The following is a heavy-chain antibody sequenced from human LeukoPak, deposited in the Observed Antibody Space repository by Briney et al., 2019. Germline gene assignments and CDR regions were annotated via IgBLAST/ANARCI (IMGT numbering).Heavy chain of an antibody. CDR3: ARGKRITIFGVVIYRAFDI. J-gene: IGHJ3*02. CDR2: IIPIFGTA. D-gene: IGHD3-3*01. CDR1: GGTFSSYA. V-gene: IGHV1-69*01. Sequence: SVKVSCKASGGTFSSYAVSWVRQAPGQGLEWMGGIIPIFGTANYAQKFQGRVTITADESTSTAYMELSSLRSEDTAVYYCARGKRITIFGVVIYRAFDIWGQGTMVTVSS.